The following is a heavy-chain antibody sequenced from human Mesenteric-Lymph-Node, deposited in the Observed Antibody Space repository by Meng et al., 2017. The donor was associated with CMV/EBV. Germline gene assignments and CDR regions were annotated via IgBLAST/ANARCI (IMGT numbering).Heavy chain of an antibody. CDR1: GFTFSSYW. J-gene: IGHJ4*02. D-gene: IGHD6-19*01. CDR2: IKQDGSEE. CDR3: AKMTTAQWLIFD. Sequence: GESLKISCAASGFTFSSYWMSWVRQAPGKGLEWVANIKQDGSEEYYVDSVKGRFIISRDNAKNSLYLQMNSLRVEDTAIYYCAKMTTAQWLIFDWGQGGLVTVSS. V-gene: IGHV3-7*03.